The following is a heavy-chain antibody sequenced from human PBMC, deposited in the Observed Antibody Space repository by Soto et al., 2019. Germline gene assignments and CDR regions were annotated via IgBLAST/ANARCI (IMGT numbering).Heavy chain of an antibody. D-gene: IGHD7-27*01. CDR1: EYTFSSYA. J-gene: IGHJ4*02. CDR2: INAGYGNT. Sequence: QVHLVQSGAEVRKPGASVKVSCKASEYTFSSYAMHWVRQAPGKRLEWMGWINAGYGNTKSSQKFQDRVTISRDTSASTAYMELTSLRSEDTAVYYCARDTGDGTFDFWGQGTLVTVSS. CDR3: ARDTGDGTFDF. V-gene: IGHV1-3*01.